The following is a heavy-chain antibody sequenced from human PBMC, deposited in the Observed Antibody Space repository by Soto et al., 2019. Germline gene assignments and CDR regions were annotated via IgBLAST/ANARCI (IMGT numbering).Heavy chain of an antibody. CDR1: GVSLTGYH. CDR2: AYYSGNV. Sequence: QVHLQESGPGLVKPSETLSLTCNVSGVSLTGYHWNWIRQPPGKTLEWIGFAYYSGNVLYTPSFKGRASISVDRSKNQFSLRLTSVTAADTAVYYCARRLNLGSFDHWGQGTLVTVSS. J-gene: IGHJ5*02. D-gene: IGHD3-10*01. CDR3: ARRLNLGSFDH. V-gene: IGHV4-59*01.